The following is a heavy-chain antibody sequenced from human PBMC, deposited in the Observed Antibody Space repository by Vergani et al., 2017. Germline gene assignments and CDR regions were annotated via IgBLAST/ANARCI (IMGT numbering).Heavy chain of an antibody. CDR2: ISYDGTQK. D-gene: IGHD1-1*01. V-gene: IGHV3-30*03. CDR3: ATKSCGTPGCQIGYFRE. CDR1: GFTFSSYA. Sequence: VQLLESGGGLVQPGGSLRISCAASGFTFSSYAMSWVRQAPGKGLEWVAVISYDGTQKYYADSVKGRFTISRDNSKSTLYLQMNSLRTEDTAVYYCATKSCGTPGCQIGYFREWGQGTLVTVSS. J-gene: IGHJ1*01.